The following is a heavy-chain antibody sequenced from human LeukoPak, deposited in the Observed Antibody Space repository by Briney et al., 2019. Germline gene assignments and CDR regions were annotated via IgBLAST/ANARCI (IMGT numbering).Heavy chain of an antibody. CDR2: LYNGGGA. Sequence: PGGSLRLSCAASGFTFSSNSMTWVRQAPGKGLEWVSILYNGGGANYADSVKGRLTISRDNSRNTLFLQMNSLRDEDTAVYYCARRDTTGWFHHFDYWGQGTLVTVSS. CDR3: ARRDTTGWFHHFDY. V-gene: IGHV3-53*01. D-gene: IGHD6-19*01. J-gene: IGHJ4*02. CDR1: GFTFSSNS.